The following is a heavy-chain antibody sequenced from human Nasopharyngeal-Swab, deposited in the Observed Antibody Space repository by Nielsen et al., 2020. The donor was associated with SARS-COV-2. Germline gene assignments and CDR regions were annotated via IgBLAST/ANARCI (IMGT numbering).Heavy chain of an antibody. CDR2: ISYDGSNK. J-gene: IGHJ6*02. CDR3: ARVVGSYYGMDV. V-gene: IGHV3-30*04. CDR1: GFTFSSYA. Sequence: GESLKISCAAFGFTFSSYAMHWVRQAPGKGLEWVAVISYDGSNKYYADSVKGRFTISRDNSKNTLYLQMNSLRAEDTAVYYCARVVGSYYGMDVWGQGTTVTVSS. D-gene: IGHD3-10*01.